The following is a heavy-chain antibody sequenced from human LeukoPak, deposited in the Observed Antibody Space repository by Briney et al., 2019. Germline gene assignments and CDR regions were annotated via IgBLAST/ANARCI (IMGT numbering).Heavy chain of an antibody. J-gene: IGHJ4*02. CDR1: GFTFSSYG. D-gene: IGHD3-10*01. CDR2: ISGSGGST. V-gene: IGHV3-23*01. Sequence: GGTLRLSCAASGFTFSSYGMSWVRQAPGKGLEWVSAISGSGGSTYYADSVKGRFTISRDNSKNTLYLQMNSLRAEDAAVYYCAKLAGDYFDYWGQGTLVTVSS. CDR3: AKLAGDYFDY.